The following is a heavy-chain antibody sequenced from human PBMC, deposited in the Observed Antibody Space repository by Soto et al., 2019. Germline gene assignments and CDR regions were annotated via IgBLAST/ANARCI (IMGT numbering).Heavy chain of an antibody. CDR3: ARHKAVAGDFDY. J-gene: IGHJ4*02. D-gene: IGHD6-19*01. Sequence: SETLSLTCTVSGGSISSYYWSWIRQPPGKGLEWIGYIYYSGSTNYNPSLKSRVTISVDTSKNQFSLKLSSVTAADTAVYYCARHKAVAGDFDYWGQGTLVTVSS. CDR1: GGSISSYY. CDR2: IYYSGST. V-gene: IGHV4-59*08.